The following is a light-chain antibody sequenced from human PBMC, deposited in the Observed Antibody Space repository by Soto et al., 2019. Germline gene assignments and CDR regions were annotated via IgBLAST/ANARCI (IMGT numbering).Light chain of an antibody. CDR2: STN. CDR1: SGSVSTSYY. Sequence: QTVVTQEPSFSVSPGGTVTLNCGLSSGSVSTSYYPSWYQQTPGQAPRTLIYSTNTRSSGVPDRFSGSILGNKAALTITGAQADDESDYYCVLYMGSGLKVFGGGTKVTVL. J-gene: IGLJ2*01. CDR3: VLYMGSGLKV. V-gene: IGLV8-61*01.